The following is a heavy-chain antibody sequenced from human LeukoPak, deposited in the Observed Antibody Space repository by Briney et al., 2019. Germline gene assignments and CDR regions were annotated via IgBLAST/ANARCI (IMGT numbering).Heavy chain of an antibody. CDR2: INPSGGST. CDR3: ARRSSSFGVY. D-gene: IGHD6-13*01. V-gene: IGHV1-46*01. J-gene: IGHJ4*02. Sequence: ASVKVSYKASGYTFTSYYMHWVRQAPGQGLEWMGIINPSGGSTSYARKFQGRVTMTRDTSTSTVYMELSSLRSEDTAVYYCARRSSSFGVYWGQGTLVTVSS. CDR1: GYTFTSYY.